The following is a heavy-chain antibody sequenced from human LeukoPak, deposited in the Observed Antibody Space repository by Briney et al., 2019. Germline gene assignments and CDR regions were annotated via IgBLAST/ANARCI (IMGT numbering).Heavy chain of an antibody. J-gene: IGHJ6*04. V-gene: IGHV3-48*03. Sequence: GGSLRLSCAASGFTFSRYEMNWVRQAPGKGLEWVSYISSSGSTIYYADSVKGRFTVSRDNAKNSLYLQMNSLRAEDTAVYYCAELGITMIGGVWGKGTTVTISS. D-gene: IGHD3-10*02. CDR1: GFTFSRYE. CDR2: ISSSGSTI. CDR3: AELGITMIGGV.